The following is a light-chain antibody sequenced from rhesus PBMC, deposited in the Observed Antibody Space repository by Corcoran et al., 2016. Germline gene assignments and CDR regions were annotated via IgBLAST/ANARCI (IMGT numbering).Light chain of an antibody. V-gene: IGKV3S9*01. CDR2: GAS. J-gene: IGKJ3*01. CDR1: QSVSTY. Sequence: EIVMTQSPATLSLSPGERATLSCRASQSVSTYVAWYQQKPEQPPRLLIYGASSRAPGIPDRFSGSGSGTDFTLTISSLEPEDFAVFYCHQYSNWPFTFGPGTKLDIK. CDR3: HQYSNWPFT.